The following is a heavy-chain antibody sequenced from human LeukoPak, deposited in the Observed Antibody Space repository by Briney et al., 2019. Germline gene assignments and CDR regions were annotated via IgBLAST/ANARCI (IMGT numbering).Heavy chain of an antibody. Sequence: GGSLRLSCAASGFTFSTYWMSWVRQAPGKGLEWVANIKQDGSEKYYGVSVKGRFTVSSDNTKSSLYLQMNSLRAEDTAVYYCARGESWSFDYWGQGTLVTVSS. D-gene: IGHD6-13*01. CDR1: GFTFSTYW. J-gene: IGHJ4*02. CDR3: ARGESWSFDY. CDR2: IKQDGSEK. V-gene: IGHV3-7*04.